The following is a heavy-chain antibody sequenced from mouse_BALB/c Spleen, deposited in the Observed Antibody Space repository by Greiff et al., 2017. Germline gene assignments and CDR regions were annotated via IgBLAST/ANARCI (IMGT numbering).Heavy chain of an antibody. Sequence: DVQLQESGPGLVKPSQSLSLTCSVTGYSITSGYYWNWIRQFPGNKLEWMGYISYDGSNNYNPSLKNRISITRDPSKNQFFLKLNSVTTEDTATYYCAREGAYGSSYWYFDVWGAGTTVTVSS. J-gene: IGHJ1*01. CDR3: AREGAYGSSYWYFDV. CDR2: ISYDGSN. D-gene: IGHD1-1*01. V-gene: IGHV3-6*02. CDR1: GYSITSGYY.